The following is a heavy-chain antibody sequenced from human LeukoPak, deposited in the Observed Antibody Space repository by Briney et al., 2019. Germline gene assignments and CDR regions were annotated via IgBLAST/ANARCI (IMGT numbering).Heavy chain of an antibody. CDR2: IKSKTDGGTT. CDR3: TTVRSGWSDY. Sequence: TPGGSLRLSRAASGFTFSNAWMSWVRQAPGKGLEWVAHIKSKTDGGTTDYAAPVKGRFTISRDDSKNTLYLQMNSLKTEDTAVYYCTTVRSGWSDYWGQGTLVTVSS. J-gene: IGHJ4*02. CDR1: GFTFSNAW. V-gene: IGHV3-15*01. D-gene: IGHD6-19*01.